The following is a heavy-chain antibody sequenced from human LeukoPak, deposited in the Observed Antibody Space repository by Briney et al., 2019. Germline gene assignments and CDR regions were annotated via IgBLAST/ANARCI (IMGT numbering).Heavy chain of an antibody. CDR1: GFTFSSYG. CDR3: AKNAHYQGYSYGGIDY. CDR2: ISYDGSDK. D-gene: IGHD5-18*01. J-gene: IGHJ4*02. V-gene: IGHV3-30*18. Sequence: PGGSLRLPCAASGFTFSSYGMHWVRQAPGKGLEWVAVISYDGSDKYSADSVKGRFTISRDNSKNTLYLQMNSLRAEDTAVYYCAKNAHYQGYSYGGIDYWGQGTLVTVSS.